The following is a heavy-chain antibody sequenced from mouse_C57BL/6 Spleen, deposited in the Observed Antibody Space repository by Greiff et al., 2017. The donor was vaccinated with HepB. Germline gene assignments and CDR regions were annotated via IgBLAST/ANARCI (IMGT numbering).Heavy chain of an antibody. V-gene: IGHV1-26*01. J-gene: IGHJ3*01. CDR2: INPNNGGT. CDR1: GYTFTDYY. Sequence: EVQLQQSGPELVKPGASVKISCKASGYTFTDYYMNWVKQSHGKSLEWIGDINPNNGGTSYNQKFKGKATLTVDKSSSTAYMPLRSLTSEDSAVYYCARGEIYYGSSLFAYWGQGTLVTVSA. D-gene: IGHD1-1*01. CDR3: ARGEIYYGSSLFAY.